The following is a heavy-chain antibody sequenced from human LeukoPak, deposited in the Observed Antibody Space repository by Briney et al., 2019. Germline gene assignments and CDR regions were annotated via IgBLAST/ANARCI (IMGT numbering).Heavy chain of an antibody. CDR1: GFTFSNAW. J-gene: IGHJ4*02. V-gene: IGHV3-48*02. Sequence: GGSLTLSCAASGFTFSNAWMSWVRQAPGKGLEWISYISNTGSPIYYADSVKGRFTISRDNAKNSLYLQMDSLRDEVTAVYYCARDPNSSGWFDYWGQGTLVTVSS. D-gene: IGHD6-19*01. CDR2: ISNTGSPI. CDR3: ARDPNSSGWFDY.